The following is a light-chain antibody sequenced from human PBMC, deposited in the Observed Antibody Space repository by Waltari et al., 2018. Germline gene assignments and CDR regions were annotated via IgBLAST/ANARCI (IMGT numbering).Light chain of an antibody. V-gene: IGLV2-14*01. J-gene: IGLJ2*01. CDR3: SSYTSTDTGV. Sequence: QSALTQPASVSGSPGQSITISFTGTSSDVGGYKYVSWYQQHPGKVPKLIIYEVSNRPTGVSNRFSGSKSGNTASLTISGLQAEDEADYYCSSYTSTDTGVFGGGTKLTVL. CDR1: SSDVGGYKY. CDR2: EVS.